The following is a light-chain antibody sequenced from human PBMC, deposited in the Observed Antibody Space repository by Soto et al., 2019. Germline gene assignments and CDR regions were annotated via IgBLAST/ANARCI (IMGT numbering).Light chain of an antibody. Sequence: DIVMTQSPDSLAVSLGERATINCKSSQSVLYSSNNKTYLAWYQQKPGQPPKLLIYWASTRESGVPDRFSGSGSGTDFTLTISRLQAEDVAAYYCQQYYTTPYTFGQGTKLEIK. CDR3: QQYYTTPYT. CDR2: WAS. CDR1: QSVLYSSNNKTY. V-gene: IGKV4-1*01. J-gene: IGKJ2*01.